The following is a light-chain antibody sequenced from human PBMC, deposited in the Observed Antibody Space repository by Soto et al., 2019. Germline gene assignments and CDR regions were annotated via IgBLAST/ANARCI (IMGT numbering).Light chain of an antibody. Sequence: QSALTQPHSASGSPGQSVTISCTGTNSDVGAYNFVSWYQQHPGKAPKLMIYEVSKRPSGVVDRFSGSKSGSTASLTVSGLQAEDEADYYCSSYAGSNNLIFGGGTQLTV. CDR1: NSDVGAYNF. J-gene: IGLJ2*01. CDR2: EVS. V-gene: IGLV2-8*01. CDR3: SSYAGSNNLI.